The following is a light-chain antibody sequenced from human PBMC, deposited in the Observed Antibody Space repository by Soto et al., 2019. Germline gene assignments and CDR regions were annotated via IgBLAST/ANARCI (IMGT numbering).Light chain of an antibody. CDR1: QSVSSY. V-gene: IGKV3-11*01. CDR3: QQRSNWPPIT. Sequence: EIVLTQSPATLSLSPGERATHSCRASQSVSSYLAWYQQKPGQAPRLLIYDASNRATGIPARFSGSGSGTDFTLTISSLEPEDFAVYYCQQRSNWPPITFGQGTRWRL. J-gene: IGKJ5*01. CDR2: DAS.